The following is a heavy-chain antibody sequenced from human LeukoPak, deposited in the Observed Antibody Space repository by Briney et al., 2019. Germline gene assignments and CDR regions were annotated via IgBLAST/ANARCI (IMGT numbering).Heavy chain of an antibody. J-gene: IGHJ4*02. Sequence: ASVKVSCKASGYTFTSYAMYWVRQAPGQRLEWMGWINAGNGNTKYSQKFQGRVTITRDTSASTAYMELSSLRSEDTAVYYCARESDGDYYFDYWGQGTLVTVSS. V-gene: IGHV1-3*01. CDR3: ARESDGDYYFDY. CDR2: INAGNGNT. D-gene: IGHD4-17*01. CDR1: GYTFTSYA.